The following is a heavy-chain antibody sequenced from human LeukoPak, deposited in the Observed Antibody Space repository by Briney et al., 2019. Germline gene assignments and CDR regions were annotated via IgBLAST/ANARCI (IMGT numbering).Heavy chain of an antibody. CDR3: ARITYYSDSSSYYHFDC. V-gene: IGHV3-74*01. J-gene: IGHJ4*02. Sequence: GGSLRLSCAASGFTFNNYWMHWVRQAPGKGLVWVSRIDRDGSSTSYADSVKGRFTVSRDSAKNTVYLQMNSLRAEDTAVYYCARITYYSDSSSYYHFDCWGQGTLVTVSS. CDR2: IDRDGSST. CDR1: GFTFNNYW. D-gene: IGHD3-22*01.